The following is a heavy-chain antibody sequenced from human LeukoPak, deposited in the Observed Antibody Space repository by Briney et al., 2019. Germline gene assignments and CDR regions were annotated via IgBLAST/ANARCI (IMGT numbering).Heavy chain of an antibody. CDR3: ARVGYYDSSGYYGGRGDYFDY. J-gene: IGHJ4*02. V-gene: IGHV4-59*01. CDR2: IYYTGST. Sequence: SETLSLTCTVSGGSISSYYWSWIRQPPEKGLEWIGYIYYTGSTNYNPSLKSRVTISVDTSKNQFSLKLSSVTAADAAVYYCARVGYYDSSGYYGGRGDYFDYWGQGTLVTVSS. D-gene: IGHD3-22*01. CDR1: GGSISSYY.